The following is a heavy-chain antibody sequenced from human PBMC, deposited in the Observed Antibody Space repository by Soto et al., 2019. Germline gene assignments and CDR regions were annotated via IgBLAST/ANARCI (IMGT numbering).Heavy chain of an antibody. CDR2: IYYSGST. CDR1: GGSISSGDYY. D-gene: IGHD2-2*02. Sequence: PSETLSLTCTVSGGSISSGDYYWSWIRQPPGKGLEWIGYIYYSGSTYYNPSLKSRVTISVDTSKNQFSLKLSSVTAADTAVYYCARDEAFVVVPAAIRNYYYGMDVWGQGTTVTVSS. CDR3: ARDEAFVVVPAAIRNYYYGMDV. V-gene: IGHV4-30-4*01. J-gene: IGHJ6*02.